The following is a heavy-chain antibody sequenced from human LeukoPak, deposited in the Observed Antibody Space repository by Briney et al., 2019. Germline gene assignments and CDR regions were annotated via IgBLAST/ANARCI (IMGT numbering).Heavy chain of an antibody. CDR3: ARHLVVGASSWFDP. Sequence: GESLKISGKGSGYSFTTYWIGWARQMPGKGLEWMGIIYPGDSDTRHIPSFQGQVTISADKSISTAYLQWSSLEDSDTAMYYCARHLVVGASSWFDPWGQGTLVTVSS. J-gene: IGHJ5*02. CDR1: GYSFTTYW. CDR2: IYPGDSDT. D-gene: IGHD2-15*01. V-gene: IGHV5-51*01.